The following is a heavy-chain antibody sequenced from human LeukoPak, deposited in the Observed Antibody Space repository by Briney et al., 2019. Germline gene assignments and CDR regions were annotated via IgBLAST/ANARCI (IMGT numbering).Heavy chain of an antibody. CDR3: AELGITMIGGV. J-gene: IGHJ6*04. D-gene: IGHD3-10*02. V-gene: IGHV3-48*04. CDR2: ISSSGSAI. CDR1: GFTFSSYW. Sequence: PGGSLRLSCAASGFTFSSYWMSWVRQAPGKGLEWVSYISSSGSAIYYADSVKGRFTISRDNAKNSLYLQMNSLRAEDTAVYYCAELGITMIGGVWGKGTTVTISS.